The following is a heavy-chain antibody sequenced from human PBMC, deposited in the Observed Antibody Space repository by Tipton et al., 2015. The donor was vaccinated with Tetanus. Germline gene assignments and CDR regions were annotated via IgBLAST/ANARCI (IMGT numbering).Heavy chain of an antibody. CDR3: ARRLIQNWFDP. Sequence: TLSLTCTVSGDSISRSRYFWNWIRQRPGEGPEWIGYIYYTGNTYYNPSLKSRVTISVDTSKNQFSLKLTSLTAADTAVYYCARRLIQNWFDPWGQGTLVTVSS. D-gene: IGHD2-8*01. J-gene: IGHJ5*02. CDR1: GDSISRSRYF. V-gene: IGHV4-31*03. CDR2: IYYTGNT.